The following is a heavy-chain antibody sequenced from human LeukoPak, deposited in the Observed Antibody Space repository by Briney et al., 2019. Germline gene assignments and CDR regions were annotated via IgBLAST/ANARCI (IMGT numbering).Heavy chain of an antibody. CDR1: GFTFSDHY. CDR2: IRNKRSSYIT. V-gene: IGHV3-72*01. D-gene: IGHD3-16*01. Sequence: GGSLRLSCAASGFTFSDHYMDWVRQAPGKGLECVGRIRNKRSSYITEYAASVKGRFTISRDDSKSSLYLQMNSLKTEDTAVYYCVRGVLGWFDPWGQGTLVTVSS. CDR3: VRGVLGWFDP. J-gene: IGHJ5*02.